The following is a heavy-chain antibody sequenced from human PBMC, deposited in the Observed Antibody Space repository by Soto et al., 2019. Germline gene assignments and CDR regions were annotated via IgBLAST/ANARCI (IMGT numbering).Heavy chain of an antibody. CDR2: ISSTSRNI. Sequence: EVQLVESGAGLVKPGGSLRLSCAVSGCTFSTFTINWVRQAPGKGLEWVSSISSTSRNIYYADSVKGRFTISRDKTKTALYLQLYRLRAKDTAIYYGARYMAAAAVPVYQSYGMDVWGLGTTVTVSS. J-gene: IGHJ6*02. CDR3: ARYMAAAAVPVYQSYGMDV. CDR1: GCTFSTFT. D-gene: IGHD2-8*01. V-gene: IGHV3-21*01.